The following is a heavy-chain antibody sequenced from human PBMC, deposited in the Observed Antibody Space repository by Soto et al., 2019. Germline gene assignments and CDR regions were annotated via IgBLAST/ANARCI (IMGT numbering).Heavy chain of an antibody. CDR2: IKSKTDGGTT. Sequence: EVQLVESGGGLVKPGGSLRLSCAASGFTFSNAWMNWVRQAPGKGLEWVGRIKSKTDGGTTDYAAPVKGRFTISRDYSKNTLYLQMNSLKTEDTAVYYCTTKILRFLEWLPLGGSDYYGMDVWGQGTTVTVSS. CDR1: GFTFSNAW. V-gene: IGHV3-15*07. CDR3: TTKILRFLEWLPLGGSDYYGMDV. D-gene: IGHD3-3*01. J-gene: IGHJ6*02.